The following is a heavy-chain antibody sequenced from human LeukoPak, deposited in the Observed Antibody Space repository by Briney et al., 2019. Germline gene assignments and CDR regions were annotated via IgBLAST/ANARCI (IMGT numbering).Heavy chain of an antibody. Sequence: ASVKVSCKASGYTFTSYYMHWVRQAPGQGLEWMGIINPSGGSTSYAQKFQGRVTMTRDMSTSTVYMELSSLRSEDTAVYYCARETGYSYGYVLVESYYYYYMDVWGKGTTVTISS. J-gene: IGHJ6*03. CDR3: ARETGYSYGYVLVESYYYYYMDV. CDR2: INPSGGST. D-gene: IGHD5-18*01. CDR1: GYTFTSYY. V-gene: IGHV1-46*01.